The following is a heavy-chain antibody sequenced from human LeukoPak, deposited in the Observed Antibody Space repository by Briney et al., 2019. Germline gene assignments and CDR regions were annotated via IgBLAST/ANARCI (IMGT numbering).Heavy chain of an antibody. V-gene: IGHV4-59*01. D-gene: IGHD2-15*01. Sequence: PSETLSLTCTVSGGSISSYYWSWIRQPPGKGLEWIGYIYYSGSTNYNPSLKSRVTISVDTSKNQFSLKLSSVTAADTAVYYCARVNDCGGGCYLYWGQGTLVTVSS. CDR1: GGSISSYY. J-gene: IGHJ4*02. CDR3: ARVNDCGGGCYLY. CDR2: IYYSGST.